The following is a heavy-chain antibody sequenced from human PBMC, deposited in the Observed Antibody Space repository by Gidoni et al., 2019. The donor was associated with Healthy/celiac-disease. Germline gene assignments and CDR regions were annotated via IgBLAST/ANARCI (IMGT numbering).Heavy chain of an antibody. CDR3: ARGEGDYGDYFDY. Sequence: QLQLQESGPGLVKPSETLSLTCTVSGGSISSSSYYWGWIRQPPGKGLEWIGSIYYSGSTYYNPSLKSRVTISVDTSKNQFSLKLSSVTAADTAVYYCARGEGDYGDYFDYWGQGTLVTVSS. CDR2: IYYSGST. CDR1: GGSISSSSYY. D-gene: IGHD4-17*01. J-gene: IGHJ4*02. V-gene: IGHV4-39*07.